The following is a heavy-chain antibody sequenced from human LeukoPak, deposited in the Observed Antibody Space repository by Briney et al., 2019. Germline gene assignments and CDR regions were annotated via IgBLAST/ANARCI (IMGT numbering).Heavy chain of an antibody. CDR2: ISAYNGNT. J-gene: IGHJ4*02. V-gene: IGHV1-18*04. Sequence: GASVNVSYKASGYTFTNYGISWVRQAPGQGLEGMGWISAYNGNTNYAQKLQGRVTMNTDTSTSTAYMELRSPRSDDTAVYSCARVLAAGSGSYRYWGQGTLVTVSS. CDR1: GYTFTNYG. D-gene: IGHD3-10*01. CDR3: ARVLAAGSGSYRY.